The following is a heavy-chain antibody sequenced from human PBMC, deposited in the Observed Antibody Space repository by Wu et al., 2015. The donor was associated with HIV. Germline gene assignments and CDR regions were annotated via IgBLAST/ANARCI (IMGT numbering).Heavy chain of an antibody. CDR2: INTYNGHT. J-gene: IGHJ5*02. D-gene: IGHD1-1*01. CDR3: ARDWFFKCAGKLVPTP. CDR1: GYTFTGYY. Sequence: QVQLVQSGAEVKKPGASVKVSCKTSGYTFTGYYMHWVRQAPGQGLEWMGRINTYNGHTHSARKFQDRLTLSTETSTKTAYLELRSLRSDDTAVYYCARDWFFKCAGKLVPTPWGRGNPGHGLL. V-gene: IGHV1-2*06.